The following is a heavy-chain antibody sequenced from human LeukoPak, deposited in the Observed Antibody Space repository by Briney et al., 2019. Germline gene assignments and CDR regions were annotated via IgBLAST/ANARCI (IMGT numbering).Heavy chain of an antibody. CDR1: GDSVSSDSAA. J-gene: IGHJ3*02. CDR2: TYYRSKCYN. D-gene: IGHD3-22*01. Sequence: SQALSLTFAISGDSVSSDSAAWNWLRQSPSRGLEWLGRTYYRSKCYNDYALSVKSRIPINPDTSKNQFSLQLNSVTPGDTAVYYCARDHRYYYDNRAYDAFDIWGQGTMVTVSA. V-gene: IGHV6-1*01. CDR3: ARDHRYYYDNRAYDAFDI.